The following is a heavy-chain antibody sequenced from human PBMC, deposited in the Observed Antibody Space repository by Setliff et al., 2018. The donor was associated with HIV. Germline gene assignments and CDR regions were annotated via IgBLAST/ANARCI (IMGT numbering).Heavy chain of an antibody. CDR3: ARGGYYYGSAVYYMDV. CDR2: IIPIFGTA. V-gene: IGHV1-69*05. CDR1: GGTFSSYA. Sequence: GASVKVSCKASGGTFSSYAISWVRQAPGQGLEWMGGIIPIFGTANYAQKFQGRVTITTDESTRTAYMELSSLRSEDTAVYYCARGGYYYGSAVYYMDVWGKGTTVTVSS. D-gene: IGHD3-10*01. J-gene: IGHJ6*03.